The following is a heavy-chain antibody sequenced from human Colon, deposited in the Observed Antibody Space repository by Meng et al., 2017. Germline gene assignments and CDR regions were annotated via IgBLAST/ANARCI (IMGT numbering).Heavy chain of an antibody. CDR1: GFAFNTYT. CDR2: ITNDRSDR. D-gene: IGHD1-26*01. V-gene: IGHV3-30*04. CDR3: AKVGAPSLIYNYYGMDV. Sequence: GESLKISCAASGFAFNTYTMHWVRQAPGKGLEWVAVITNDRSDRYYGDSVKGRFTVSRDNARNTLYLQMNNLRREDTAVYFCAKVGAPSLIYNYYGMDVWGQGTAVTVSS. J-gene: IGHJ6*02.